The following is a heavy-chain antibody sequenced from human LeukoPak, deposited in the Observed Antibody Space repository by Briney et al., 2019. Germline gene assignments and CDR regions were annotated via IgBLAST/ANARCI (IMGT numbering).Heavy chain of an antibody. Sequence: SETLSLTCTVSGGSISSGDYYWSWIRQPPGEGLEWIGYIYYSGSTYYNPSLKSRVTISVDTSKNQFSLKLSSVTAADTAVYYCARGQPYYDSSGYYFDYWGQGTLVTVSS. V-gene: IGHV4-30-4*01. CDR2: IYYSGST. CDR1: GGSISSGDYY. D-gene: IGHD3-22*01. CDR3: ARGQPYYDSSGYYFDY. J-gene: IGHJ4*02.